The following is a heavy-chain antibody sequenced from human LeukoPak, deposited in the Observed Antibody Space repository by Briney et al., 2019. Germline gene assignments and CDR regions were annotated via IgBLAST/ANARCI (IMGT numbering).Heavy chain of an antibody. CDR2: ISSSSSYI. CDR1: GFTFSSYS. CDR3: AKDGGVVVPDYYMDV. D-gene: IGHD2-2*01. J-gene: IGHJ6*03. Sequence: GGSLRLSCAASGFTFSSYSMNWVRQAPGKGLEWVSSISSSSSYIYYADSVKGRFTISRDNSKNTLYLQMNSLRAEDTAVYYCAKDGGVVVPDYYMDVWGKGTTVTISS. V-gene: IGHV3-21*01.